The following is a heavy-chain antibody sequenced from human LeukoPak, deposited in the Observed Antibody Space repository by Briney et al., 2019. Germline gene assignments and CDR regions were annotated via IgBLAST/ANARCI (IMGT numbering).Heavy chain of an antibody. CDR3: ARSWDLAAAEGAFDI. CDR2: ISSSGSTI. D-gene: IGHD6-13*01. V-gene: IGHV3-11*04. CDR1: GFTFSDYY. J-gene: IGHJ3*02. Sequence: PGGSLRLSCAASGFTFSDYYMSWIRQAPGKGLEWVSYISSSGSTIYYADSVKGRFTISRDNAKNSLYLQMNSLRAEDTAVYYCARSWDLAAAEGAFDIWGQGTMVTVSS.